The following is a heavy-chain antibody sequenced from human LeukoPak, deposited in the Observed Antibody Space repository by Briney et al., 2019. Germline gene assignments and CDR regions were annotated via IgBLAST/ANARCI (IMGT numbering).Heavy chain of an antibody. D-gene: IGHD1-26*01. CDR3: ARGRALVGAKTYYYYMDV. J-gene: IGHJ6*03. Sequence: SETLSLTCTVSGGSISSYYWSWIRQPPGKGLEWIGYIYYSGSTNYNPSLKSRVTISVDTSKNQFSLKLSSVTAADTAVYYCARGRALVGAKTYYYYMDVWGKGTTVTISS. V-gene: IGHV4-59*01. CDR1: GGSISSYY. CDR2: IYYSGST.